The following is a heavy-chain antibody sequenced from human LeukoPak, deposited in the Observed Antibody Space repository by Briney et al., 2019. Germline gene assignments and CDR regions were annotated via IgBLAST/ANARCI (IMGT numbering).Heavy chain of an antibody. V-gene: IGHV3-21*01. CDR2: ISSRSSYI. D-gene: IGHD4-11*01. J-gene: IGHJ4*02. Sequence: GGSLRLSCAASGFTFSSYSMNWVRQAPGXGLEWVSFISSRSSYIYYADSVKGRFTISGDNANNSLYLHMNSLRAEDTAVYYCASFRDYSNCNWGQGTLVTVSS. CDR1: GFTFSSYS. CDR3: ASFRDYSNCN.